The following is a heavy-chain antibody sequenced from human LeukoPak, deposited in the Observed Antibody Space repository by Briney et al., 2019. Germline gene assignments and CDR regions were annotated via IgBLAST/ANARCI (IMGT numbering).Heavy chain of an antibody. J-gene: IGHJ4*02. CDR1: GGSISSSSYY. V-gene: IGHV4-39*07. D-gene: IGHD6-6*01. Sequence: SETLSLTCTVSGGSISSSSYYWGWIRQPPGKGLEWIGSIYYSGSTYYNPSLKSRVTISVDTSKNQFSLKLSSVTAADTAVYYCASIYSSSSRRVDYWGQGTLVTVSS. CDR3: ASIYSSSSRRVDY. CDR2: IYYSGST.